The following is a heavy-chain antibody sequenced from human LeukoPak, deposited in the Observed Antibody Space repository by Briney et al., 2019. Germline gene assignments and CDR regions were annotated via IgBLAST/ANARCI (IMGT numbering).Heavy chain of an antibody. D-gene: IGHD1-26*01. CDR2: IYYSGST. V-gene: IGHV4-61*08. CDR3: ARQVGGGSYGH. CDR1: GGSISSGGYY. Sequence: SGTLSLTCTVSGGSISSGGYYWSWIRQPPGKGLEWIGYIYYSGSTNYNPSLKSRVTISVDTSKNQFSLKLSSVTAADTAVCYCARQVGGGSYGHWGQGTLVTVSS. J-gene: IGHJ4*02.